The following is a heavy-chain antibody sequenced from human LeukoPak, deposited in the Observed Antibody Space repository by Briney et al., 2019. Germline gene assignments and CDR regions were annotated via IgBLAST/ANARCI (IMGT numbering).Heavy chain of an antibody. J-gene: IGHJ4*02. CDR3: ARDRGIYDSSGYYSGGFDY. CDR2: INPNSGGT. D-gene: IGHD3-22*01. Sequence: ASVKVSCKASGYTFTGYYMHWVRQAPGQGLEWMGWINPNSGGTNYAQKFQGRVTMTRDTSISTAYMELSRLRSDDTAVYYCARDRGIYDSSGYYSGGFDYWGQGTLVTVSS. V-gene: IGHV1-2*02. CDR1: GYTFTGYY.